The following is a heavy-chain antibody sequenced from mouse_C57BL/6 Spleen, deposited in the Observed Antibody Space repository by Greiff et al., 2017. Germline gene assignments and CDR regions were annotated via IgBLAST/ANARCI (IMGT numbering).Heavy chain of an antibody. CDR3: ARRGTGGDMDY. Sequence: VQLKESGAELVKPGASVKISCKASGYTFTDYYINWVKLRPGQGLELIGKTGPGSGSTYYNEKFKGKATLTADKSSSTAYMQLSSLTSEDSAVDFCARRGTGGDMDYWGQGTSVTVSS. J-gene: IGHJ4*01. D-gene: IGHD3-3*01. CDR2: TGPGSGST. V-gene: IGHV1-77*01. CDR1: GYTFTDYY.